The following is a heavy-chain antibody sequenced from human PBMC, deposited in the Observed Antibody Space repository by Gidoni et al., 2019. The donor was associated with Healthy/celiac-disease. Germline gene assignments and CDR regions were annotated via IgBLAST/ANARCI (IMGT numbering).Heavy chain of an antibody. Sequence: QLQLQESGPGLVKPSETLSLTCTVPGGSISSSSYYWGWIRQPPGKGLEWIGSIYYSGSTYYNPSLKSRVTISVDTSKNQFSLKLSSVTAADTAVYYCARDDHYYGSGSYSPFDYWGQGTLVTVSS. CDR3: ARDDHYYGSGSYSPFDY. CDR2: IYYSGST. J-gene: IGHJ4*02. CDR1: GGSISSSSYY. D-gene: IGHD3-10*01. V-gene: IGHV4-39*07.